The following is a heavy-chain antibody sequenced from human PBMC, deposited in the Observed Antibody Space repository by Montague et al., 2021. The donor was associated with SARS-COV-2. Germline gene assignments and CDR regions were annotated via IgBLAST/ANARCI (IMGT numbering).Heavy chain of an antibody. V-gene: IGHV4-31*03. D-gene: IGHD3-9*01. Sequence: TLSLTCTVSGGSISSGGYYWSWIRQPPGKGLEWIGYICYSGSTYYNPSLKSRVTISVDTSKNQFSLKLSSVTAADTAVYYCARAAPWSFRDILTGYYYYYGMDVWGQGTTVTVSS. CDR1: GGSISSGGYY. CDR2: ICYSGST. CDR3: ARAAPWSFRDILTGYYYYYGMDV. J-gene: IGHJ6*02.